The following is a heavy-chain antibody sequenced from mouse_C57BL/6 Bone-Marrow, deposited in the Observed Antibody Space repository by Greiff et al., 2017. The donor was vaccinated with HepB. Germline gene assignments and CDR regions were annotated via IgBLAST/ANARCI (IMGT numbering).Heavy chain of an antibody. J-gene: IGHJ3*01. CDR3: TRYSYGCFAY. CDR1: GYTFTSYW. D-gene: IGHD1-1*02. Sequence: EVKLMESGTVLARPGASVKMSCKTSGYTFTSYWMHWVKQRPGQGLEWIGAIYPGNSDTSYNQKFKGKAKLTAVTSASTAYMELSSLTNEDSAVYYCTRYSYGCFAYWGQGTLVTVSA. V-gene: IGHV1-5*01. CDR2: IYPGNSDT.